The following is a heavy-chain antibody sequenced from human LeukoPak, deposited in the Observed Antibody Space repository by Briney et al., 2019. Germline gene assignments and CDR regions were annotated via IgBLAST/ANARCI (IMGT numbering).Heavy chain of an antibody. CDR3: ARGSTAAIYFH. J-gene: IGHJ4*02. D-gene: IGHD2-2*02. CDR2: IYYSGST. CDR1: GGSISSGGYY. V-gene: IGHV4-31*03. Sequence: SQTLSLTCTVSGGSISSGGYYWSSIRQHPGKGLEWIGYIYYSGSTYYNPSLKSRVTISVDTSKNQFSLKLSSVTAADTAVYYCARGSTAAIYFHWGQGTLVTVSS.